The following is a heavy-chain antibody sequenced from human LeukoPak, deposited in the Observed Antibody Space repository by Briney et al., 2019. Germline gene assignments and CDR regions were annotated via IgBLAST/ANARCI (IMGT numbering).Heavy chain of an antibody. J-gene: IGHJ4*02. CDR3: ARVCDTVTPLYVFDY. Sequence: SETLSLTCTVSGGSISSSSYYWGWIRQPPGKGLEWIGSIYYSGSTYYKPSLKSRVTISVDTSKNQFSLKLSSVTAADTAVYYCARVCDTVTPLYVFDYWGQGTLVTVSS. CDR2: IYYSGST. D-gene: IGHD4-17*01. CDR1: GGSISSSSYY. V-gene: IGHV4-39*07.